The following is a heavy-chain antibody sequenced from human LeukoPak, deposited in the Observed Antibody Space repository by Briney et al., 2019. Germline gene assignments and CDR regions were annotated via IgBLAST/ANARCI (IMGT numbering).Heavy chain of an antibody. D-gene: IGHD2-2*01. J-gene: IGHJ5*02. Sequence: SETLSLTCAVYGGSFSGYYWSWIRQPPGKGLEWIGEINRSGSTNYNPSLKSRVTISVDTSKNQFSLKLSSVTAADTAVYYCASMRDIVVIPAAPNWFDPWGQGTLVTVSS. CDR1: GGSFSGYY. CDR3: ASMRDIVVIPAAPNWFDP. V-gene: IGHV4-34*01. CDR2: INRSGST.